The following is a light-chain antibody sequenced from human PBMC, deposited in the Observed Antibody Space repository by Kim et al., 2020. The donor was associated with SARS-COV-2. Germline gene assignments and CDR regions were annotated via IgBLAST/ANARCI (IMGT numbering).Light chain of an antibody. Sequence: SVGDRGTIPCRASQSISTWLAWYQQKPGKAPKLLIYDTSTLTSGVPSRFGGSGSGTEFSLTISSLQPDDFATYYCQQYNSYSPLTFGGGTKVDIK. CDR3: QQYNSYSPLT. V-gene: IGKV1-5*01. CDR1: QSISTW. CDR2: DTS. J-gene: IGKJ4*01.